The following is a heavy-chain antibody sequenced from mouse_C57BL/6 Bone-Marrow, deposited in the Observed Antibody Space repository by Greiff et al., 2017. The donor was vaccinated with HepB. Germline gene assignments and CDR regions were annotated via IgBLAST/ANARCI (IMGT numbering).Heavy chain of an antibody. V-gene: IGHV1-15*01. CDR2: IDPETGGT. CDR1: GYTFTDYE. J-gene: IGHJ3*01. CDR3: TGGGYRFAY. Sequence: QVQLKESGAELVRPGASVTLSCKASGYTFTDYEMHWVKQTPVHGLEWIGAIDPETGGTAYNQKFKGKAILTADKSSSTAYMELRSLTSEDSAVYYCTGGGYRFAYWGQGTLVTVSA.